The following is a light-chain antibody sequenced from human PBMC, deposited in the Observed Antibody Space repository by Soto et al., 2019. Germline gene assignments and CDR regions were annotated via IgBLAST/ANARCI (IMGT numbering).Light chain of an antibody. CDR1: QSVSSRY. V-gene: IGKV3D-20*02. J-gene: IGKJ5*01. CDR2: ATS. Sequence: EIVFTQSPCRLALPPGETAALSCRASQSVSSRYLAWYQQKSGQAPRLLIYATSSRATDIPDRFIGYGSGTDFTLTISGLEPEDFAVYYCHQRQYWPPITFGQGTRLEIK. CDR3: HQRQYWPPIT.